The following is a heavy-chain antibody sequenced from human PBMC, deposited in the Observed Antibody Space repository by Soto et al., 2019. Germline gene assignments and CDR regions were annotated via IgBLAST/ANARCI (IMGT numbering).Heavy chain of an antibody. V-gene: IGHV4-4*02. D-gene: IGHD4-17*01. CDR3: ARDNAVTYPYYFDY. J-gene: IGHJ4*02. CDR2: IYHSGST. Sequence: PSETLSLTCAVSVGSISSSNWWSWVRQPPGKGLEWIGEIYHSGSTNYNPSLKSRVTISVDKSKNQFSLKLSSVTAADTAVYYCARDNAVTYPYYFDYWGQGTLVTVSS. CDR1: VGSISSSNW.